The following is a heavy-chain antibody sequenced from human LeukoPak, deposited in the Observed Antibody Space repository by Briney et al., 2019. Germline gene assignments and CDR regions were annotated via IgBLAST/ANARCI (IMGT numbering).Heavy chain of an antibody. CDR3: ASDYTAMPYYYYYMDV. CDR2: ISSSGSTI. Sequence: GGSLRLSCAASGFTFSDYYMSWIRQAPGKGLEWVSYISSSGSTIYYADSVKGRFTISRDNAKNSLYLQMNSLRAEDTAVYYCASDYTAMPYYYYYMDVWGKGTTVTVSS. CDR1: GFTFSDYY. J-gene: IGHJ6*03. D-gene: IGHD5-18*01. V-gene: IGHV3-11*01.